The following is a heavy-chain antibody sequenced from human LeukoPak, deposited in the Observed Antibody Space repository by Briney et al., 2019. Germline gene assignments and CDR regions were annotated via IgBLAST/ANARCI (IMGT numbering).Heavy chain of an antibody. CDR1: GGSISSGDYY. CDR2: IYYSGST. CDR3: ARELGYCSSTSCYPDY. D-gene: IGHD2-2*01. J-gene: IGHJ4*02. Sequence: PSETLSLTCTVSGGSISSGDYYWSWIRQPPGKGLEWIGYIYYSGSTYYNPSLKSRVTISVDTSKNQFSLKLSSVTAADTAVYYCARELGYCSSTSCYPDYWGQGTLVTVPS. V-gene: IGHV4-30-4*08.